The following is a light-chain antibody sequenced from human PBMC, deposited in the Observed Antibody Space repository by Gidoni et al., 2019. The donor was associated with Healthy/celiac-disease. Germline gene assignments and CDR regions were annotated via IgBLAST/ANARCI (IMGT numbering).Light chain of an antibody. CDR3: QQRSNWPPGLT. V-gene: IGKV3-11*01. Sequence: EIVLTQSTATLSLSPGERATLSCRASQSVSSYLAWYQQKPGQAPRLLIYDASNRATGIPARFSGSGSGTDFTLTISSLEPEDFAVYYCQQRSNWPPGLTFXGXTKVEIK. J-gene: IGKJ4*01. CDR2: DAS. CDR1: QSVSSY.